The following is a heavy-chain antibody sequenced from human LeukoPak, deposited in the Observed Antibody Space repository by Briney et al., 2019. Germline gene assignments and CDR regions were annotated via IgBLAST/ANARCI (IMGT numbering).Heavy chain of an antibody. Sequence: PGGSLRLSCAASGFTFSSYAMSWVRQAPGKGLEWVSVIYSGGSTYYADSVKGRFTISRHNSKNTLYLQMNSLRAEDTAVYYCARATGGAYYYDSSGYYYFDYWGQGTLVTVSS. CDR3: ARATGGAYYYDSSGYYYFDY. V-gene: IGHV3-53*04. J-gene: IGHJ4*02. CDR2: IYSGGST. CDR1: GFTFSSYA. D-gene: IGHD3-22*01.